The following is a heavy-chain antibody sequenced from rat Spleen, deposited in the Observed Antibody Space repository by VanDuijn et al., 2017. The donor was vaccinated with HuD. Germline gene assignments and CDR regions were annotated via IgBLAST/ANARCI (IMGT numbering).Heavy chain of an antibody. Sequence: EVQLVETGGGLVQPGRSLKLSCVASGFTFSNYWMYWVRQAPGKGLEWVSSICADGVNTYYPDSVKGRFTISRANSENTVYLQMDSLRSEDTATYYCARKGYNHFFAYWGQGVMVTVSS. J-gene: IGHJ2*01. CDR1: GFTFSNYW. CDR2: ICADGVNT. V-gene: IGHV5-58*01. CDR3: ARKGYNHFFAY. D-gene: IGHD1-5*01.